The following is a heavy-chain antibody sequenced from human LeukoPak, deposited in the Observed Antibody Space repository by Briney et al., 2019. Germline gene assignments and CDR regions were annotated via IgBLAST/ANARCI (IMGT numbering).Heavy chain of an antibody. Sequence: GESLKISCAASGFTFSSYSMSWVRQAPEKGLEWVSSISSGSSYIYSPYYADSVKGRFTISRDNAKNSLYLQMDSLRAEDTAAYYCASLDYWGQGTLVTVSS. CDR2: ISSGSSYIYSP. V-gene: IGHV3-21*01. CDR3: ASLDY. J-gene: IGHJ4*02. CDR1: GFTFSSYS.